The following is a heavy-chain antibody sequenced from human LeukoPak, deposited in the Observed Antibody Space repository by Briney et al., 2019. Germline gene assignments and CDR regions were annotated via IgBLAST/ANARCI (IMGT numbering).Heavy chain of an antibody. Sequence: PGGSLRLSCAASGFTFSDYYMSWIRQAPAKGLEWVSFISSTGRTIFYADSVKGRFTISRDNAKNSLYLQMNSLRAEDTAVYYCARGSISGSSFDLWGRGTLLSVSS. CDR2: ISSTGRTI. CDR3: ARGSISGSSFDL. CDR1: GFTFSDYY. V-gene: IGHV3-11*04. J-gene: IGHJ2*01. D-gene: IGHD3-9*01.